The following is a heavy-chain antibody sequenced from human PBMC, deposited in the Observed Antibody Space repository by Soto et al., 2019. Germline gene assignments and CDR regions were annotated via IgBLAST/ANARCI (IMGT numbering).Heavy chain of an antibody. D-gene: IGHD2-21*02. Sequence: GSLRLSCAASGFTFINYSMNWVRQAPGKGLEWVSSISSSSSYIYYADSVKGRFTISRDSAKNSLYLQMNSLRAEDTAVYYCATQFYCGGDCYDAFDIWGQGTMVTVSS. CDR2: ISSSSSYI. CDR3: ATQFYCGGDCYDAFDI. CDR1: GFTFINYS. J-gene: IGHJ3*02. V-gene: IGHV3-21*01.